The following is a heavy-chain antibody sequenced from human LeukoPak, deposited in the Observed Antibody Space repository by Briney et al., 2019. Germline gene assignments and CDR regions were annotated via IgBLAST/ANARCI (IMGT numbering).Heavy chain of an antibody. CDR2: INHSGST. J-gene: IGHJ4*02. CDR1: GGSFSAYY. D-gene: IGHD3-16*01. CDR3: ARGQIRGLGGNLGD. V-gene: IGHV4-34*01. Sequence: SETLYLTCAVYGGSFSAYYWNWIRQPPGKGLEWIGEINHSGSTNYNPSLKSRVTISVDTSKDQFSLKLSSVTAADTAVYYCARGQIRGLGGNLGDWGQGTLVTVSS.